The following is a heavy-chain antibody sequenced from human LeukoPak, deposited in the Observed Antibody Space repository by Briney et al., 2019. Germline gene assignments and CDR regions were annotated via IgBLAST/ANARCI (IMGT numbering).Heavy chain of an antibody. CDR2: IWYDGSNK. D-gene: IGHD6-19*01. V-gene: IGHV3-33*08. CDR3: AREVNSGLYNYYGMDV. Sequence: GGSLRLSCAASGFTFSSYGMHWVRQAPDKGLEWVAIIWYDGSNKYYGDSVKGRFTISRDSSKNTLYLQMNNLGAEDTAVYYCAREVNSGLYNYYGMDVWGQGTTVTVFS. J-gene: IGHJ6*02. CDR1: GFTFSSYG.